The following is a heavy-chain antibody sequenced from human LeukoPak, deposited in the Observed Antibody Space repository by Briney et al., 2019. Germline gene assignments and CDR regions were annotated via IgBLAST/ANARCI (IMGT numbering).Heavy chain of an antibody. V-gene: IGHV3-30*04. D-gene: IGHD1-26*01. Sequence: GGSLRLSCAASGFTFMSFAMHGVPQAPARGREWVPVISYDGSNKNYADSVKGRFTISGDNSKNTLYLQMNSLRAEDTSVYYCARSPGILGTNYFDYWGQGTLVTVSS. J-gene: IGHJ4*02. CDR3: ARSPGILGTNYFDY. CDR1: GFTFMSFA. CDR2: ISYDGSNK.